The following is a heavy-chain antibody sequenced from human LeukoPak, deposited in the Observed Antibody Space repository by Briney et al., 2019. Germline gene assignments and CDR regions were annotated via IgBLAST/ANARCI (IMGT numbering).Heavy chain of an antibody. CDR3: ARDSRYSGSYIPNYGMDV. J-gene: IGHJ6*02. CDR1: GYTFTSYY. Sequence: ASVKVSCKASGYTFTSYYMHWVRQAPGQGLEWMGIINPSGGSTSYAQKFQGRVTMTRDTPTSTVYMELSSLRSEDTAVYYCARDSRYSGSYIPNYGMDVWGQGTTVTVSS. V-gene: IGHV1-46*01. D-gene: IGHD1-26*01. CDR2: INPSGGST.